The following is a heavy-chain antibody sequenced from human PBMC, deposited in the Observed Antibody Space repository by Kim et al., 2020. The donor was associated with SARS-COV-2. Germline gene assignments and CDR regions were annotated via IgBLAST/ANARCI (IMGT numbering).Heavy chain of an antibody. J-gene: IGHJ5*02. D-gene: IGHD3-10*01. CDR3: ARGARHYYGSVDRYNWFDP. CDR2: INHSGST. CDR1: GGSFSGYY. V-gene: IGHV4-34*01. Sequence: SETLSLTCAVYGGSFSGYYWSWIRQPPGKGLEWIGEINHSGSTNYNPSLKSRVTISVDTSKNQFSLKLSSVTAADTAVYYCARGARHYYGSVDRYNWFDPWGQGTLVTVSS.